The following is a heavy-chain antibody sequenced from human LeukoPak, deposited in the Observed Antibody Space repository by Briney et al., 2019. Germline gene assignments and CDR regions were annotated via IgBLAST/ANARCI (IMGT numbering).Heavy chain of an antibody. CDR1: GGSFSGYY. J-gene: IGHJ4*02. V-gene: IGHV4-34*01. D-gene: IGHD6-13*01. CDR2: IYYSGST. Sequence: SETLSLTCAVYGGSFSGYYWSWIRQPPGKGLEWIGSIYYSGSTYYNPSLKSRVTISVDTSKNQFSLKLSSVTAADTAVYYCARHRAGGSSWFYYFDYWGQGTLVTVSS. CDR3: ARHRAGGSSWFYYFDY.